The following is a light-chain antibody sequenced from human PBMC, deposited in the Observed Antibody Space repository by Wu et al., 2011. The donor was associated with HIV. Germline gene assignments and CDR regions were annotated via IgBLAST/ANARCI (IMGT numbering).Light chain of an antibody. CDR3: QQLSNWPPIS. CDR1: QSVSNY. V-gene: IGKV3-11*01. CDR2: DTS. J-gene: IGKJ5*01. Sequence: TLSCRASQSVSNYLVWYQQKPGQAPRLLIYDTSTRATGIPARFSASASGTDFTLTISSLEPEDSAIYYCQQLSNWPPISFGQGTRLEIK.